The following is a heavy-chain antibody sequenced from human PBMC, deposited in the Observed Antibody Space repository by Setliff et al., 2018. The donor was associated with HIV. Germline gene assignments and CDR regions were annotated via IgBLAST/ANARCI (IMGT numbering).Heavy chain of an antibody. CDR3: ARDPGYTSGPTFHFDN. D-gene: IGHD5-18*01. V-gene: IGHV4-4*07. Sequence: SETLSLTCTVSGGSISSHYWSWIRQPAGKGLEWIGRIYTSGNTNYNPSLKSRVTMSVDTSKYQFSLSLSSVTAADTAVYFCARDPGYTSGPTFHFDNWGQGTLVTVSS. CDR2: IYTSGNT. CDR1: GGSISSHY. J-gene: IGHJ4*02.